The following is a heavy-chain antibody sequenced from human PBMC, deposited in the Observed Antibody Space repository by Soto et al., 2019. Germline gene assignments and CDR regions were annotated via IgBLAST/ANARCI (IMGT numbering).Heavy chain of an antibody. CDR1: GFTFSSYG. CDR3: ARGASIYYYYMDV. Sequence: GGSLRLSCAASGFTFSSYGMHWVRQAPGKGLEWVAVIWYDGSNKYYADSVKGRFTISRDNSKNTLYLQMNSLRAEDTAVYYCARGASIYYYYMDVWGKGTTVTVSS. J-gene: IGHJ6*03. CDR2: IWYDGSNK. V-gene: IGHV3-33*01.